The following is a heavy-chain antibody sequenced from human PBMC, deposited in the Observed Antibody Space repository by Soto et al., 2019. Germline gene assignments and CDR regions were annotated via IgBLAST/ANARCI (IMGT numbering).Heavy chain of an antibody. CDR3: ARVGGVLRYFDWLGEDWFDP. V-gene: IGHV4-59*01. CDR2: IYYSGST. J-gene: IGHJ5*02. CDR1: GGSISSYY. Sequence: SETLSLTCTVSGGSISSYYWSWIRQPPGKGLEWIGYIYYSGSTNYNPSLKSRVTISVDTSKNQFSLKLSSVTAADTAVYYCARVGGVLRYFDWLGEDWFDPWGQGTLVTVSS. D-gene: IGHD3-9*01.